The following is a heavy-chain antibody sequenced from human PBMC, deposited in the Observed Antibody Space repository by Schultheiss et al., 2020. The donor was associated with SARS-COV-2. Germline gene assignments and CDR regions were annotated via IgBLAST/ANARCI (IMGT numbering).Heavy chain of an antibody. V-gene: IGHV1-69*13. D-gene: IGHD3-10*01. CDR2: IIPIFGTA. Sequence: SVKVSCKASGGTFSSYAISWVRQAPGQGLEWMGGIIPIFGTANYAQKFQGRVTITADESTSTAYMELSSLRSEDTAVYYCAREGHYYGSGNFEYWGQGTLVTVSS. CDR3: AREGHYYGSGNFEY. J-gene: IGHJ4*02. CDR1: GGTFSSYA.